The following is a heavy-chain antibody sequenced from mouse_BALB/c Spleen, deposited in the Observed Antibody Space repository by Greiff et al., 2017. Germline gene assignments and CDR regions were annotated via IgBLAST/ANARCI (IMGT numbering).Heavy chain of an antibody. D-gene: IGHD4-1*01. CDR1: GFSLTGYG. CDR3: AREDWEYYFDY. V-gene: IGHV2-6-7*01. CDR2: IWGDGST. J-gene: IGHJ2*01. Sequence: QVQLKESGPGLVAPSQSLSITCTVSGFSLTGYGVNWVRQPPGKGLEWLGMIWGDGSTDYNSALKSRLSISKDNSKSQVFLKMNSLQTDDTVRYYCAREDWEYYFDYWGQGTTLTVSS.